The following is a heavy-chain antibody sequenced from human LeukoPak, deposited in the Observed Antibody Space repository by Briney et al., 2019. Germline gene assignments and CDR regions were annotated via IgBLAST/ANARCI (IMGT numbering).Heavy chain of an antibody. D-gene: IGHD3-22*01. CDR2: IIPIFGTA. J-gene: IGHJ3*02. V-gene: IGHV1-69*13. CDR3: AREYYYDSSGYPRHAFDI. Sequence: GASVKVSCKASGGTFSSYAISWVRQAPGQGLEWMGGIIPIFGTANYAQKFQGRVTITADESTSTAYMELSSLRSEDTAVYYCAREYYYDSSGYPRHAFDIWGQGTMVTVSS. CDR1: GGTFSSYA.